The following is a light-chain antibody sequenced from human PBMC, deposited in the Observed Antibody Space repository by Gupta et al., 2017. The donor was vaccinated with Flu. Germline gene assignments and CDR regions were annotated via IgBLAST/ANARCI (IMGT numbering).Light chain of an antibody. J-gene: IGLJ1*01. CDR1: SGHSSNA. V-gene: IGLV4-69*01. Sequence: VKLSCTLSSGHSSNAIAWHQKQPDKAPQFLMRVNSDGTQKKADGIPNRFSGSSFGVERYLTISSLQSEDEADYFCQAWDTGFRVFGTGTKVTVL. CDR2: VNSDGTQ. CDR3: QAWDTGFRV.